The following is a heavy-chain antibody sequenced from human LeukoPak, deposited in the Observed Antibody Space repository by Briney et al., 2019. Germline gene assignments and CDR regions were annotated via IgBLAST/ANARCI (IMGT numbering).Heavy chain of an antibody. D-gene: IGHD6-19*01. CDR2: INHSGST. CDR3: ARGENYSSGWYVY. CDR1: GGSLSGYY. Sequence: PSETLSLTCAVYGGSLSGYYWSWIRQPPGKGLEWIGEINHSGSTNYNPSLKSRVTISVDTSKNQFSLKLSSVTAADTAVYYCARGENYSSGWYVYWGQGTLVTVSS. J-gene: IGHJ4*02. V-gene: IGHV4-34*01.